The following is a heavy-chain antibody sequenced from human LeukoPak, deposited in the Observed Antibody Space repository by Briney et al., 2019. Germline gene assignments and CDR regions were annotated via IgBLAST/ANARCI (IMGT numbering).Heavy chain of an antibody. V-gene: IGHV3-48*01. D-gene: IGHD6-13*01. CDR3: ARDSLIANDAFDI. J-gene: IGHJ3*02. CDR2: ISSSSTI. CDR1: GFTFSSYS. Sequence: GGSLRLSCAASGFTFSSYSMNWVRQAPGKGLEWVSYISSSSTIYYADSVKGRFTISRDNAKNSLYLQMNSLRAEDTAVYYCARDSLIANDAFDIWGQGTMVTVSS.